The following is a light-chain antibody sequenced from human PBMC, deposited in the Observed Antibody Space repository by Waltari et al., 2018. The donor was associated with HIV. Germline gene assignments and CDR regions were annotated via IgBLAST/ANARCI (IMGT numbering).Light chain of an antibody. CDR2: ANS. J-gene: IGLJ3*02. CDR3: QSYDSSLSGWV. CDR1: SSNIGSGYD. Sequence: QSVLTQPPSVSGAPWQRVTISCSGSSSNIGSGYDVHWYQQLPGTAPKLLIYANSNRPSGVPDRFSGSKSGTSASLAITVLQAEDEADYYCQSYDSSLSGWVFGGGTKLTVL. V-gene: IGLV1-40*01.